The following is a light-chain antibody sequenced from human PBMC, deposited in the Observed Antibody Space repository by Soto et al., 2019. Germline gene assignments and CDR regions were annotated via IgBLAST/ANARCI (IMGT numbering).Light chain of an antibody. CDR2: GNN. CDR3: QSYHTSLSAVV. Sequence: QSVLTQPPSVSGAPGQRVTISCTGSSSNIGAGYDVHWYQQLPGTAPKLLIYGNNNRPSGVPDRFSGSKSGTSASLAITGLQAEDEADYYCQSYHTSLSAVVFGGGTKLTVL. CDR1: SSNIGAGYD. J-gene: IGLJ3*02. V-gene: IGLV1-40*01.